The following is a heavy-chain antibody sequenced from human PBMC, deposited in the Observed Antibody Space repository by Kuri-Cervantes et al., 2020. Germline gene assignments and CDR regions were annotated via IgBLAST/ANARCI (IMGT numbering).Heavy chain of an antibody. CDR3: ARESASSGWIFDY. D-gene: IGHD6-19*01. CDR1: GGSISSYY. Sequence: SETLSLTCTVSGGSISSYYWSWIRQPPGKGLEWIGYIYHSGSTNYNPSLKSRVTISVDTSKNQFSLKLSSVTAADTAVYYCARESASSGWIFDYWGQGTLVTVSS. V-gene: IGHV4-59*12. CDR2: IYHSGST. J-gene: IGHJ4*02.